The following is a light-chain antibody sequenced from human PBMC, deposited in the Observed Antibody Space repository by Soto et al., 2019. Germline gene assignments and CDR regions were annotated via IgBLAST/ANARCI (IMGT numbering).Light chain of an antibody. CDR2: DVS. Sequence: EIVLTQSPGTLSLSPGERATLSCRASQSVSSAYLAWYQQKAGQAPRLIISDVSSRAYGVPDRFSGSGSGTDFPLTISRLEPEDFAVYYCHHYGSSPNTFGQGTKLEIK. V-gene: IGKV3-20*01. J-gene: IGKJ2*01. CDR3: HHYGSSPNT. CDR1: QSVSSAY.